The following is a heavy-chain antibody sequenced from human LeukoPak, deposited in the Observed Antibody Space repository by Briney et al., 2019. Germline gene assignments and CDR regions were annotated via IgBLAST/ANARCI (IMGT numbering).Heavy chain of an antibody. D-gene: IGHD1-1*01. Sequence: GGSLRLSCAASGFTVSSNYMSWVRQAPGKGLEWVSTIYSGGSTYYADSVKGRFTISRDISKNTLYLQMNSLRGEDTAVYYCAKIESDPVQDDAFDIWGQGTMVTVSS. CDR2: IYSGGST. CDR1: GFTVSSNY. CDR3: AKIESDPVQDDAFDI. V-gene: IGHV3-53*01. J-gene: IGHJ3*02.